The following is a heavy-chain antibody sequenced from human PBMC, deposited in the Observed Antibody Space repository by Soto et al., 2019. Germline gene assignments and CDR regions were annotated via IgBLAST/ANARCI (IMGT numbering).Heavy chain of an antibody. CDR1: GFTFSSYA. D-gene: IGHD2-21*01. Sequence: GGSLRLSCAASGFTFSSYAMSWVRQAPGKGLEWVSAISGSGGSTYYADSVKDRFTISRDNSKNTLYLQMNSLRAEDTAVYYCAKSRIPRTQSTQTDYWGQGTLVTVSS. CDR2: ISGSGGST. J-gene: IGHJ4*02. V-gene: IGHV3-23*01. CDR3: AKSRIPRTQSTQTDY.